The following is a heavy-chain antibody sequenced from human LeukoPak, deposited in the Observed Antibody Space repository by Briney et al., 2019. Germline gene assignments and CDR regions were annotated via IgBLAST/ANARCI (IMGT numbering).Heavy chain of an antibody. CDR2: ISYDGSNK. D-gene: IGHD5-12*01. V-gene: IGHV3-30*03. J-gene: IGHJ4*02. CDR3: ARVGYSGYDFR. Sequence: GGSLRLSCAASGFTFSSYSMNWVRQAPGKGLEWVAVISYDGSNKYYADSVKGRFTISRDNSKNTLYLQMNSLRAEDTAVYYCARVGYSGYDFRWGQGTLVTVSS. CDR1: GFTFSSYS.